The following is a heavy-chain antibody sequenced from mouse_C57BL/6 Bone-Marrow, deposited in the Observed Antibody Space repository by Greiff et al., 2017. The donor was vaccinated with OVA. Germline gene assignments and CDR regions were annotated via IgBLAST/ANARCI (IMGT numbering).Heavy chain of an antibody. CDR2: IDPSDSYT. J-gene: IGHJ2*01. Sequence: QVQLQQPGAELVKPGASVKLSCKASGYTFTSYWMQWVKQRPGQGLEWIGEIDPSDSYTNYNQKFKGKATLTVDTSSSTAYMQLSSLTSEDSAVSYCSRSLYYGSSPFFDYWGQGTTLTVSS. D-gene: IGHD1-1*01. CDR1: GYTFTSYW. V-gene: IGHV1-50*01. CDR3: SRSLYYGSSPFFDY.